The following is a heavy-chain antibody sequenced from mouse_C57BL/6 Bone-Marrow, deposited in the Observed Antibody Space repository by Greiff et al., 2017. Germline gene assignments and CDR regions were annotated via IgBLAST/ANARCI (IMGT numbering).Heavy chain of an antibody. CDR2: IDPHSGGT. CDR3: ARGGYYGSSYDGYFDG. D-gene: IGHD1-1*01. Sequence: VKLQESGAELVKPGASVKLSCKASGYTFTSYWMHWVKQRPGRGLEWIGRIDPHSGGTKYNEKFKSKATLTVDKPSSTAYMQLSSLTSEDSAVYYCARGGYYGSSYDGYFDGWGTGTTVTVSS. J-gene: IGHJ1*03. V-gene: IGHV1-72*01. CDR1: GYTFTSYW.